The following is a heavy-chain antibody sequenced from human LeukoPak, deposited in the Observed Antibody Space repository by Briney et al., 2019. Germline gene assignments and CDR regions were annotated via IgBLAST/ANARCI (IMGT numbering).Heavy chain of an antibody. CDR2: SGFTVDT. Sequence: PGGALRLSCAASGFIFRNYDIYWVRQVTGKGLEWVSISGFTVDTNYAASVKGRFTVSRENAKNSWFLQMDSLRVGDTAIYYCARVNCTGGNCFFDYWGQGTLVTVSS. CDR1: GFIFRNYD. V-gene: IGHV3-13*01. J-gene: IGHJ4*02. CDR3: ARVNCTGGNCFFDY. D-gene: IGHD2-8*02.